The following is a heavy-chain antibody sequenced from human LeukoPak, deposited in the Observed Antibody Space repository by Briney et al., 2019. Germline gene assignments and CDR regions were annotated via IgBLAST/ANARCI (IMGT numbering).Heavy chain of an antibody. J-gene: IGHJ4*02. CDR2: ISWDGGST. Sequence: GSLRLSCAASGFTFDDYTMHWVRQAPGKGLEWVSLISWDGGSTYYADSVKGRFTISRDNSKNSLYLQMNSLRTEDTALYYCAKDSCSGGSCYPPGYLDYWGQGTLVTVSS. CDR3: AKDSCSGGSCYPPGYLDY. CDR1: GFTFDDYT. V-gene: IGHV3-43*01. D-gene: IGHD2-15*01.